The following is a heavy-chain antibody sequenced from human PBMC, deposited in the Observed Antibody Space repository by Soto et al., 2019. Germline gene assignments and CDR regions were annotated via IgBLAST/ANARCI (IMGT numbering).Heavy chain of an antibody. J-gene: IGHJ4*02. V-gene: IGHV3-73*01. CDR1: GFTFSDSA. Sequence: GGTLRLSCAASGFTFSDSAIHWVRLASGTGLEWVGRIRNKGNNYATAYTASVKGRLTSSRDDSENTVYLLKKSLKIDDSAVYYCTSRRDWTSVGPLDYWGLGTLVTVSS. D-gene: IGHD2-21*01. CDR3: TSRRDWTSVGPLDY. CDR2: IRNKGNNYAT.